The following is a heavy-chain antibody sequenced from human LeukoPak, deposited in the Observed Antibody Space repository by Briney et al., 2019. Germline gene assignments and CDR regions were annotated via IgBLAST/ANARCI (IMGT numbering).Heavy chain of an antibody. CDR2: ISWNSGSI. CDR3: AKDIYGDYYYYGMDV. Sequence: GGSLRLSCAASGFTFDDYAMHWVRQAPGKGLEWVSGISWNSGSIGYADSVKGRFTISRDNAKNSLYLQMNSLRAEDTALYYCAKDIYGDYYYYGMDVWGQGTTVTVSS. J-gene: IGHJ6*02. D-gene: IGHD2/OR15-2a*01. V-gene: IGHV3-9*01. CDR1: GFTFDDYA.